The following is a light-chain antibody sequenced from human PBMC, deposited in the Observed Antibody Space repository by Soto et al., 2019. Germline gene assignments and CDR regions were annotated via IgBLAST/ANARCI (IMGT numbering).Light chain of an antibody. CDR1: QSVSSY. V-gene: IGKV3-11*01. Sequence: EIVLTQSPATLSLSPGERATLSCRASQSVSSYLAWYQQKPGQAPRLLIYNASNMATGIPARFSGSGSGTDFTLTISSLEPEDVAVYYCQQRSNWPPITFGQGTRLEIK. CDR2: NAS. CDR3: QQRSNWPPIT. J-gene: IGKJ5*01.